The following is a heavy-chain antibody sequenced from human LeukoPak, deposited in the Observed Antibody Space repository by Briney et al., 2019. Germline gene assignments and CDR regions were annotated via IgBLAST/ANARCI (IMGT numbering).Heavy chain of an antibody. CDR1: GGPISSNDYY. Sequence: NPSETLSLTCTVSGGPISSNDYYWGWIRQSPGKGLEWIANIFYSGSTHYNPSLKSRVSISVDTSKNQFSLKLSSVTAADTAIYYCARQSSHYYGSGTFRHFDYWGQGTLVSVSS. J-gene: IGHJ4*02. V-gene: IGHV4-39*01. CDR2: IFYSGST. CDR3: ARQSSHYYGSGTFRHFDY. D-gene: IGHD3-10*01.